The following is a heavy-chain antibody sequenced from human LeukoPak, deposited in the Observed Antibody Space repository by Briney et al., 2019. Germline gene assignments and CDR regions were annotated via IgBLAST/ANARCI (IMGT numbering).Heavy chain of an antibody. V-gene: IGHV3-66*01. Sequence: PGGSLRLSCAASGFTFSSYAMHWVRQAPGKGLEWVSVIYSGGSTYYADSVKGRFTISRDNSKNTLYLQMNSLRAEDTAVYYCARILFGYSRSWWIMDVWGKGTTVTVSS. J-gene: IGHJ6*03. CDR2: IYSGGST. D-gene: IGHD6-13*01. CDR3: ARILFGYSRSWWIMDV. CDR1: GFTFSSYA.